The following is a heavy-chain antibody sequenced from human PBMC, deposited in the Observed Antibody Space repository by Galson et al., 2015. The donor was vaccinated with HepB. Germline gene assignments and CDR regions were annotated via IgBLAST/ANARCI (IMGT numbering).Heavy chain of an antibody. CDR2: ISGSDGST. V-gene: IGHV3-23*01. CDR1: GFTFSSYA. CDR3: ANAGDNYYYYYMDV. J-gene: IGHJ6*03. D-gene: IGHD7-27*01. Sequence: SLRLSCAASGFTFSSYAMSWVRQAPGKGLEWVSAISGSDGSTYYADSVKGRFTISRDNSKNTLYLQMNSLRAEDTAVYYCANAGDNYYYYYMDVWGKGTTVTVSS.